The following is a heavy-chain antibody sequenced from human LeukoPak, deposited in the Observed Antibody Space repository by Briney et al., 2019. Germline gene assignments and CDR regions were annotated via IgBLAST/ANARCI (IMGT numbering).Heavy chain of an antibody. Sequence: SETLSLTCSVSGGSISNYYWNWIRQPPGKGLEWIGYIHYTGSTNYNPSLKSRVTISVDTSKNQFSLKLNSVTAADTAVYYCAIGEMATIPFDYWGRGTLVTVSS. CDR1: GGSISNYY. CDR3: AIGEMATIPFDY. D-gene: IGHD5-24*01. CDR2: IHYTGST. J-gene: IGHJ4*02. V-gene: IGHV4-59*01.